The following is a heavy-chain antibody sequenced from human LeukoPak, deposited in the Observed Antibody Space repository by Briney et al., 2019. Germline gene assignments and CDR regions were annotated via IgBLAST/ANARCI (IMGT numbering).Heavy chain of an antibody. CDR3: AKARGITMVRGARNWFDP. Sequence: GSLRLSCAASGFTFSDYYMSWIRQAPGKGLEWVSYISSSGSTIYYADSVKGRFTISRDNSKNTLYLQMNSLRAEDTAVYYCAKARGITMVRGARNWFDPWGQGTLVTVSS. CDR2: ISSSGSTI. D-gene: IGHD3-10*01. CDR1: GFTFSDYY. J-gene: IGHJ5*02. V-gene: IGHV3-11*01.